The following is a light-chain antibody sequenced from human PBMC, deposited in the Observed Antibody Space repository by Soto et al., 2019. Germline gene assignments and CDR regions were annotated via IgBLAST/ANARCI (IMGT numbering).Light chain of an antibody. CDR2: SAS. J-gene: IGKJ5*01. V-gene: IGKV1-33*01. Sequence: DIHLTQSPSSLSASLRDRVTITFRVSQGISSYLNWYRQKPGKVPNLLIYSASNLQSGVPSRFSGSGSGTDFTLIISRLQPEDIATYYCQQHDNFPTFGQGTRLEI. CDR3: QQHDNFPT. CDR1: QGISSY.